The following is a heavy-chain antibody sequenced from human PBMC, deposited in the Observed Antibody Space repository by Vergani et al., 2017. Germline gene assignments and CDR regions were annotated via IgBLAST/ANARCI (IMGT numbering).Heavy chain of an antibody. V-gene: IGHV3-7*01. CDR2: IKQDGSEK. Sequence: EVQLLESGGGLVQPGGSLRLTCAASEFTFSNYAMNWVRQAPGKGLEWVANIKQDGSEKYYVDSVKGRFTISRDNAKNSLYLQMNSLRAEDTAVYYCARARCIETCYMSNWLDSWGQGTLVTVSS. CDR3: ARARCIETCYMSNWLDS. D-gene: IGHD3-9*01. J-gene: IGHJ5*01. CDR1: EFTFSNYA.